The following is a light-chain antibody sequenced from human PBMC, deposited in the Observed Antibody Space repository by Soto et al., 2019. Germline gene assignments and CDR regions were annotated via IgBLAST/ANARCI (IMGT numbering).Light chain of an antibody. V-gene: IGLV2-23*01. CDR2: EDN. CDR1: SSDVGSYNL. J-gene: IGLJ1*01. CDR3: CSYAGSSTYA. Sequence: VLTQPASVSGSPGQSIAISCTGTSSDVGSYNLVSWYQQYPDKAPKLMIYEDNKRPSGVSNRFSGSKSGNTASLTISGLQAEDEADYYCCSYAGSSTYAFGTGTKVTVL.